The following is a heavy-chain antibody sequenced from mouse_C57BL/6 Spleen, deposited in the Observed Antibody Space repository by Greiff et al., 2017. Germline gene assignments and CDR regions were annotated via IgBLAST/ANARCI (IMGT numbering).Heavy chain of an antibody. D-gene: IGHD2-5*01. CDR3: TRLTYYSNFPWFAY. CDR2: IRNKANNHAT. V-gene: IGHV6-6*01. Sequence: DVKLVESGGGLVQPGGSMKLSCAASGFTFSDAWMDWVRQSPEKGLEWVAEIRNKANNHATYYAESVKGRFTISRDDSKSSVYLQMNSLRAEDTGIYYCTRLTYYSNFPWFAYWGQGTLVTVSA. J-gene: IGHJ3*01. CDR1: GFTFSDAW.